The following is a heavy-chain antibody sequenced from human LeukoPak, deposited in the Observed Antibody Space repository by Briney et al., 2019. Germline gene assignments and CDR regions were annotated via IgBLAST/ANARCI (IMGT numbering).Heavy chain of an antibody. CDR2: INLSGST. Sequence: SETLSLTCAVYGGSFSGYYWSWIRQPPGKGLEWIGEINLSGSTNYNPSLKSRVTISVDTSKNQFSLKLSSVTAADTAVYYCARGGQAEDIVVVPAAAHTFWGQGTLVTVSS. V-gene: IGHV4-34*01. CDR3: ARGGQAEDIVVVPAAAHTF. CDR1: GGSFSGYY. D-gene: IGHD2-2*01. J-gene: IGHJ4*02.